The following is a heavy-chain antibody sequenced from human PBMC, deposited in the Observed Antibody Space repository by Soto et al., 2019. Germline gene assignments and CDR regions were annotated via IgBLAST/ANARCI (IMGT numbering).Heavy chain of an antibody. D-gene: IGHD1-1*01. J-gene: IGHJ4*02. Sequence: QVQLVQSGAEVRKPGASVKVSCEASGYTFTSYDIYWVRQATGQGLEWMGWMNPNTGNSGYGQKFQGRVTMTSDTSISTAHMEMSSQRTENTAVYYCARRAETNGWNGFGADKYYFDFWGQGTLVTVSS. CDR1: GYTFTSYD. CDR3: ARRAETNGWNGFGADKYYFDF. V-gene: IGHV1-8*01. CDR2: MNPNTGNS.